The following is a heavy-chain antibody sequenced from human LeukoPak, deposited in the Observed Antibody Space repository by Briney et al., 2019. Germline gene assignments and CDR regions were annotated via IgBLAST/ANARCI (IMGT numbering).Heavy chain of an antibody. D-gene: IGHD3-10*01. CDR3: ARSLIAEPEFPYYGSGSYYNAGSLSLGY. CDR1: GFTFSSYA. J-gene: IGHJ4*02. Sequence: GRSLRLSCAASGFTFSSYAMHWVRQAPGKGLEWVAVISYDGSNKYYADSVKGRFTISGDNAKNSLYLQMNSLRAEDTAVYYCARSLIAEPEFPYYGSGSYYNAGSLSLGYWGQGTLVTVSS. V-gene: IGHV3-30-3*01. CDR2: ISYDGSNK.